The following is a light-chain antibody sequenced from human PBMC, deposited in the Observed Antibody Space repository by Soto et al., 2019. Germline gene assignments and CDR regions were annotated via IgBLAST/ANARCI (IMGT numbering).Light chain of an antibody. J-gene: IGKJ4*01. CDR1: QSVVSSSNNQNY. CDR2: RAS. CDR3: QQDYSAPLT. V-gene: IGKV4-1*01. Sequence: DIVMTQSPDSLAVSLGERATINCKSSQSVVSSSNNQNYLVWYQQKPGQPPKLLIYRASTRESGVPDRFSGSGSGTDFTLTISSLQAEDVAVYYCQQDYSAPLTFGGGTKVEI.